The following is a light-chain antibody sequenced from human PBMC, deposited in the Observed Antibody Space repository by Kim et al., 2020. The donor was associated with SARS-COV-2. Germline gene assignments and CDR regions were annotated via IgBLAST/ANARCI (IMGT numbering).Light chain of an antibody. CDR3: AAWDDSLNGYV. CDR1: RSNIGSNT. J-gene: IGLJ1*01. CDR2: SNN. V-gene: IGLV1-44*01. Sequence: GRRVTLYCSGSRSNIGSNTINWYQQLPGTAPKLFSYSNNQRPAGVPDRISGSKSGTSASLAISGLQSEDEADYYCAAWDDSLNGYVFGTGTKVTVL.